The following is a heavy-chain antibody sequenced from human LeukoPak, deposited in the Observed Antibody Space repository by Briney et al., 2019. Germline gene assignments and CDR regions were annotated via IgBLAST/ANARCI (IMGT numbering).Heavy chain of an antibody. CDR3: ARGKIVVVVAAPAFDI. Sequence: SETLSLTCAVYGGSFSGYYWSWIRQPPGKGPEWIGEINHSGSTNYNPSLKSRVTISVDKSKNQFSLKLSSVTAADTAVYYCARGKIVVVVAAPAFDIWGQGTMVTVSS. J-gene: IGHJ3*02. CDR2: INHSGST. D-gene: IGHD2-15*01. CDR1: GGSFSGYY. V-gene: IGHV4-34*01.